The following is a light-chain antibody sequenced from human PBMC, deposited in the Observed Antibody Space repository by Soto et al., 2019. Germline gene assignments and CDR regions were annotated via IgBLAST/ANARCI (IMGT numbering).Light chain of an antibody. CDR1: SGDVGSYNR. V-gene: IGLV2-18*02. CDR2: EVS. J-gene: IGLJ2*01. CDR3: SSYTTSITLV. Sequence: QSALTQPPSVSGSPGQSVTISCTGTSGDVGSYNRVSWYQQAPGTAPKLMIYEVSNRPSGVPDRFSGSKSGNTASLTISGLQPEDEADYYCSSYTTSITLVFGGGTKLTVL.